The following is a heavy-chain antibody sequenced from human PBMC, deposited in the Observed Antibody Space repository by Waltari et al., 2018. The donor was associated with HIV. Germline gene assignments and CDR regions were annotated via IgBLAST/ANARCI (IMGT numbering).Heavy chain of an antibody. V-gene: IGHV1-69*01. D-gene: IGHD1-1*01. CDR2: IIPFSRTP. Sequence: QVHLVQSGAEVKKPGSSVKVSCEASGGNFRRYAISWVRQAPGQGLEWIGGIIPFSRTPNYAQKFKGRVTITADESTTSAYMEVSSLRSEDTAVYYCAGPDKSRSQRLEYNLDYWGQGTLVTVSS. CDR1: GGNFRRYA. J-gene: IGHJ4*02. CDR3: AGPDKSRSQRLEYNLDY.